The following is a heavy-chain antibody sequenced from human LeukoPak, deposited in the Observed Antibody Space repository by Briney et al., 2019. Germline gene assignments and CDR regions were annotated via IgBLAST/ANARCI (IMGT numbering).Heavy chain of an antibody. V-gene: IGHV3-48*01. CDR3: ARAGFTFSDYFGSFFDY. Sequence: PPEGSQRLSCAASGFTFSSYSMNWVRQAPGKGLEWVSHISGSSSTRYYADSVKGRFTLSRDNAKNSLYLQMNSLRAEDTAVYYCARAGFTFSDYFGSFFDYWGQGTLVTVSS. J-gene: IGHJ4*02. D-gene: IGHD3-10*01. CDR1: GFTFSSYS. CDR2: ISGSSSTR.